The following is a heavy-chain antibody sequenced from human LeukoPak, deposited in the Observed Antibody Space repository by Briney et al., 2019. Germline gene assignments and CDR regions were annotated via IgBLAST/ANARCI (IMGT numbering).Heavy chain of an antibody. J-gene: IGHJ3*02. D-gene: IGHD4/OR15-4a*01. CDR2: MNPNSGNT. CDR3: ARLTYDAFDI. CDR1: GGTFSSYA. V-gene: IGHV1-8*02. Sequence: ASVKVSCKASGGTFSSYAISWVRQAPGQGLEWMGWMNPNSGNTGYAQKFQGRVTMTRNTSTSTAYMELSSLRSEDTAVYYCARLTYDAFDIWGQGTMVTVSS.